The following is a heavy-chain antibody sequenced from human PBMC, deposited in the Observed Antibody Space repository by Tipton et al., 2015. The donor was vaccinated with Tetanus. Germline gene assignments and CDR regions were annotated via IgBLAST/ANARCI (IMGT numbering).Heavy chain of an antibody. V-gene: IGHV3-23*01. CDR2: ISGSGGDT. CDR1: GFIFTNYA. CDR3: AERDYFDY. J-gene: IGHJ4*02. Sequence: SLRLSCAASGFIFTNYAMTWVRQTPGKGLQWVSDISGSGGDTNYADSVRGRFTISRDNSKNTLYLQMNSLRAEDTAIYFRAERDYFDYWGQGTLVTVSS.